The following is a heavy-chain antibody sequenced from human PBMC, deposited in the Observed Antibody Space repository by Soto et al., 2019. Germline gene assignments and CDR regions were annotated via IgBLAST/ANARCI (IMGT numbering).Heavy chain of an antibody. J-gene: IGHJ6*02. CDR3: ARPRSSSRNYYGMDV. CDR1: GYSFTSYW. V-gene: IGHV5-51*01. D-gene: IGHD6-13*01. Sequence: GASLKISGKGSGYSFTSYWIGCVRQMHGKGLEWMGIIYPGDSDTRYSPSFQGQVTISADKSISTAYLQWSSLKASDTAMYYCARPRSSSRNYYGMDVWGQGTTVTVSS. CDR2: IYPGDSDT.